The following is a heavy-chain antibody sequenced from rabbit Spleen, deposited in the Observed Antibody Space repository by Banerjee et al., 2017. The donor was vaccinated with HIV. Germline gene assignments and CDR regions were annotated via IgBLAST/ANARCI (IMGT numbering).Heavy chain of an antibody. CDR2: IYTGGSGST. V-gene: IGHV1S40*01. CDR3: ARDTSSSFSSYGMDL. Sequence: QSLEESGGDLVKPGASLTLTCTASGFSFSNKAVMCWVRQAPGKGLEWIACIYTGGSGSTAYATWAKGRFTVSKTSSTTVTLQLNSLTAADTATYFCARDTSSSFSSYGMDLWGQGTLVTVS. CDR1: GFSFSNKAV. D-gene: IGHD1-1*01. J-gene: IGHJ6*01.